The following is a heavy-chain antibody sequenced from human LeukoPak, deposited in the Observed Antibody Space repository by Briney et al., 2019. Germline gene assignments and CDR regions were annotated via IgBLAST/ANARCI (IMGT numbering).Heavy chain of an antibody. CDR2: IYPGDSDT. V-gene: IGHV5-51*01. Sequence: GESLKISCKGSGYSFTSYWIGWVRQMPGKGLEWMGIIYPGDSDTRYSPSFQGQVTISADKSISTAYLQWSSLRASDTAMYYCARHVPDYDSSGYYYTYYYYYYMDVWGKGTTVTVSS. CDR1: GYSFTSYW. J-gene: IGHJ6*03. D-gene: IGHD3-22*01. CDR3: ARHVPDYDSSGYYYTYYYYYYMDV.